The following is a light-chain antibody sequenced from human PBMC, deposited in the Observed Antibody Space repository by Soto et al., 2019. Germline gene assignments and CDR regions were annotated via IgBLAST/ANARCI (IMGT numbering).Light chain of an antibody. J-gene: IGKJ4*01. CDR2: GAS. CDR3: QQYNNWPLT. CDR1: QSVSSN. Sequence: EIVMTQSPATLPVSPGERATLSCRASQSVSSNLDWYQQKPGQAPRLLIYGASTRATGIPARFSGSGSGTEFTLTISSLQSEDFAVYYCQQYNNWPLTFGGGTKVEIK. V-gene: IGKV3-15*01.